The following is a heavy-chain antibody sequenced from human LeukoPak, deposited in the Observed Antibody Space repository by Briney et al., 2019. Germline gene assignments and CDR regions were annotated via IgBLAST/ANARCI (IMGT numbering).Heavy chain of an antibody. V-gene: IGHV3-33*01. CDR2: IWYDGSNK. D-gene: IGHD3-10*01. CDR1: GFTFRNYG. J-gene: IGHJ4*02. CDR3: AAVRGSSGTYYIDY. Sequence: PGGSLRLSCAASGFTFRNYGMHWVRQAPGKGLEWVASIWYDGSNKYYADSVKGRFTISRDNSKNTLYLQMSSLRVEDTAIYYCAAVRGSSGTYYIDYWGQGTLVTVSS.